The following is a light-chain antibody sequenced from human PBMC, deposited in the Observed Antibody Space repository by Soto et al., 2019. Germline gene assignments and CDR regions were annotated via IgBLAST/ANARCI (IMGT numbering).Light chain of an antibody. CDR2: AAS. CDR1: QSISSY. Sequence: DIQMTQSPSSLSASVGARVPITCRASQSISSYLNWYQQKPGEAPKLLIYAASSLQSGVPSRFSGSGSGTDFTLTISSLQPEDFATYYCQQSYSTPRTFGQGTKVDIK. J-gene: IGKJ1*01. V-gene: IGKV1-39*01. CDR3: QQSYSTPRT.